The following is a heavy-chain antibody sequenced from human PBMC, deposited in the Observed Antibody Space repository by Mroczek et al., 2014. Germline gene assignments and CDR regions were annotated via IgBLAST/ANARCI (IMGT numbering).Heavy chain of an antibody. CDR1: GFTFSNYG. V-gene: IGHV3-30*18. J-gene: IGHJ4*02. CDR2: ISYDGTNK. CDR3: AKDGRRGSGSYHDY. D-gene: IGHD3-10*01. Sequence: VQLLETGGGVVQPGRSLRLSCAASGFTFSNYGMHWVRQAPGKGLEWVAVISYDGTNKYYADSVKGRFTISRDNSKNMLYLQMNSLRAEDTAVYYCAKDGRRGSGSYHDYWGQGTLVTVSS.